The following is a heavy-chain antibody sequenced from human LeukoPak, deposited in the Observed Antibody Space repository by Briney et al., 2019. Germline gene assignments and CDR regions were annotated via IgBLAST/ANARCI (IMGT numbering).Heavy chain of an antibody. Sequence: PGGSLRLSCAASGFTFSSYAMHWVRQAPGKVLEYVSAISSNGGSTYYANSVKGRFTISRDNSKNTLYLQMGSLRAEDMAVYYCARGLWFGLYGMDVWGQGTTVTVSS. CDR2: ISSNGGST. V-gene: IGHV3-64*01. J-gene: IGHJ6*02. D-gene: IGHD3-10*01. CDR3: ARGLWFGLYGMDV. CDR1: GFTFSSYA.